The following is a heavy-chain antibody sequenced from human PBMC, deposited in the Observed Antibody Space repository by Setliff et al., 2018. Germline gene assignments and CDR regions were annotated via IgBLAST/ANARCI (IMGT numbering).Heavy chain of an antibody. CDR3: ARGDFWVVGGAFDI. J-gene: IGHJ3*02. CDR2: INTNTGNP. D-gene: IGHD3-3*01. Sequence: ASVKVSCKASGYTFTSYAMHWVRQAPGQGLEWMGWINTNTGNPTYAQGFTGRFVFSLDTSVSTAYLQISSLKAEDTAVYYCARGDFWVVGGAFDIWGQGTMVTVSS. V-gene: IGHV7-4-1*02. CDR1: GYTFTSYA.